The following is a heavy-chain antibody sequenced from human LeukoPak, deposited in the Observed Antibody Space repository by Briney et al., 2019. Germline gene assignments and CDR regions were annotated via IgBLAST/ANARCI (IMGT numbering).Heavy chain of an antibody. J-gene: IGHJ4*02. CDR2: IWYDGSNK. CDR1: GFTFSSYG. CDR3: ARGRGFHQYYFDY. V-gene: IGHV3-33*01. Sequence: GGSLRLSCAASGFTFSSYGMHWVRQAPGKGLEWVAVIWYDGSNKYYADSVKGRFTISRDNSKNTLYLQMNSLRAEDTAVYYCARGRGFHQYYFDYWGQGTLVTVSS.